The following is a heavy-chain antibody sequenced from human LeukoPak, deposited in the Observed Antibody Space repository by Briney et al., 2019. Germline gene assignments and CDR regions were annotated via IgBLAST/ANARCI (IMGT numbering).Heavy chain of an antibody. D-gene: IGHD1-26*01. CDR3: ASLEWELNFDY. Sequence: PSETLSLTCTVSGGSISTYYWNWIRQSPGKGLEWIGNIYYSGSTNYNPSLKSRVTISVDTSKNQFSLKLSSVTAADTAVYYCASLEWELNFDYWGQGTLVTVSS. CDR2: IYYSGST. V-gene: IGHV4-59*08. CDR1: GGSISTYY. J-gene: IGHJ4*02.